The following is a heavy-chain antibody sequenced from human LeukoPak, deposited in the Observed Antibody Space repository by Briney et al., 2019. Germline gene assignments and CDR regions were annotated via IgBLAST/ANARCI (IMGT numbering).Heavy chain of an antibody. D-gene: IGHD3-10*01. Sequence: ASVKVSCKASGYTFTSYGISWVRQAPGQGLEWMGWISAYNGNTNYAQKLQGRVTMTTDTSTSTAYMELRSLRSDDTAVYYCAGWWHYGSGSYYYYYYMDVWGKGTTVTVSS. J-gene: IGHJ6*03. CDR2: ISAYNGNT. CDR1: GYTFTSYG. V-gene: IGHV1-18*01. CDR3: AGWWHYGSGSYYYYYYMDV.